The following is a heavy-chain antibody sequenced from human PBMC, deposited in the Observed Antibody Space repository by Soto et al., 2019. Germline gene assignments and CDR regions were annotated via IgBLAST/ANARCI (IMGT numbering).Heavy chain of an antibody. D-gene: IGHD2-15*01. CDR3: ARAEVGYCSGGSCPTYYYGMDV. Sequence: KPGGSLRLSCAASGFTFSDYYMSWIRQAPGKGLEWVSYISSSSSYTNYADSVKGRFTISRDNAKNSLYLQMNSLRAEDTAVYYCARAEVGYCSGGSCPTYYYGMDVWGQGTTVTVSS. CDR2: ISSSSSYT. CDR1: GFTFSDYY. V-gene: IGHV3-11*06. J-gene: IGHJ6*02.